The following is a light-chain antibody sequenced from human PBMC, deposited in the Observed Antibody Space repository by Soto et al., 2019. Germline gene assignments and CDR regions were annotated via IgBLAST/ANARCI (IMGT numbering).Light chain of an antibody. CDR3: LQGYNSSRT. CDR2: DAV. Sequence: AIQLTQSPSSLSASVGDRVTITCRASQGIRSDVAWYQQKPGKAPNLLIYDAVTLQDGVPSRFRGGGYGSAFPLTISSLPPEDFASYYRLQGYNSSRTFGPGTKVDI. J-gene: IGKJ3*01. CDR1: QGIRSD. V-gene: IGKV1-6*02.